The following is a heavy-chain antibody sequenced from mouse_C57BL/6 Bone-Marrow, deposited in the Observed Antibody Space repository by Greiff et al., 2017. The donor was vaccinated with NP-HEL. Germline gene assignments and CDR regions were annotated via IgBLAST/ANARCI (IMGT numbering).Heavy chain of an antibody. Sequence: EVQVVESGGGLVQPKGSLKLSCAASGFTFNTYAMHWVRQAPGKGLEWVARIRSKSSNYATYYADSVKDRFTISRDDSQSMLYLQMNNLKTEDTAMYYCVRGRRYGSSYGYFDVWGTGTTVTVSS. V-gene: IGHV10-3*01. J-gene: IGHJ1*03. CDR1: GFTFNTYA. D-gene: IGHD1-1*01. CDR3: VRGRRYGSSYGYFDV. CDR2: IRSKSSNYAT.